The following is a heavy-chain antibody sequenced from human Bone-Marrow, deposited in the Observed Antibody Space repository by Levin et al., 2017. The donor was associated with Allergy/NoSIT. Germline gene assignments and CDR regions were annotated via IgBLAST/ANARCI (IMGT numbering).Heavy chain of an antibody. V-gene: IGHV3-9*01. J-gene: IGHJ6*02. Sequence: PGGSLRLSCAASGFTFDDYAMHWVRQAQGKGLEWVSGIGWNSANIGYADSVKGRFIISRDNAKNSLYLQINSLTAEDTALYYCAKSRSLEWTKAGYSMDVWGQGTTVTVSS. CDR3: AKSRSLEWTKAGYSMDV. D-gene: IGHD3-3*01. CDR2: IGWNSANI. CDR1: GFTFDDYA.